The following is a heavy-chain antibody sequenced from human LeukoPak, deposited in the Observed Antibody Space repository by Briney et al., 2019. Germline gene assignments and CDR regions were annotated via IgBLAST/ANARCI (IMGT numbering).Heavy chain of an antibody. CDR3: VRDDDRPDNGLDY. Sequence: GGSLRLSCAASGFTFSSYVMSWVRQAPGKGLERVSAVSGSGGSTFYSDSVKGRFTISRDNSKNTLYLQMNSLRAEDTAVYYCVRDDDRPDNGLDYWGQGTLVTVSS. V-gene: IGHV3-23*01. J-gene: IGHJ4*02. CDR2: VSGSGGST. CDR1: GFTFSSYV. D-gene: IGHD3-22*01.